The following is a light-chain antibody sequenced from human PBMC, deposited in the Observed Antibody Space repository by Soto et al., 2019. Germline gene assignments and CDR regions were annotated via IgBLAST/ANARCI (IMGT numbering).Light chain of an antibody. Sequence: DIQMTQSPSSLSASVGDRVTITCRSSQSITKYLNWYQLKPGKAPKLLIFAASSLQSGVPSRFSGSGSGTAFTLTISSLQPEDFATYYCQQSYSTPYTFGQGTNLEIK. CDR2: AAS. J-gene: IGKJ2*01. CDR1: QSITKY. CDR3: QQSYSTPYT. V-gene: IGKV1-39*01.